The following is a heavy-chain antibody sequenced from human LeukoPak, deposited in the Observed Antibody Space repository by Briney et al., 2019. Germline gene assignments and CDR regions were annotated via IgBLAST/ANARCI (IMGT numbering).Heavy chain of an antibody. Sequence: GGSLRLSCAASGFTFSSYGMHWVRQAPGKGLEWVAFIRYDGSNKCYADSVKGRFTISRDNSKNTLYLQMNSLRAEDTAVYYCAKGVAVAGDLDYWGQGTLVTVSS. CDR2: IRYDGSNK. D-gene: IGHD6-19*01. CDR1: GFTFSSYG. V-gene: IGHV3-30*02. CDR3: AKGVAVAGDLDY. J-gene: IGHJ4*02.